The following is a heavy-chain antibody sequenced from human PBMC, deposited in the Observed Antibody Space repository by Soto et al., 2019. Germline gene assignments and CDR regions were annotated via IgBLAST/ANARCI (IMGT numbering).Heavy chain of an antibody. Sequence: QLQLQESGPGLVKPSETLSLTCTVSGGSISSSNYYWGWIRQPPGKGLEWIGSVYYSGSTSYNSSLKSRVTISVDTSKNQFSMSLSSVTAADTAVYYCASPTLGAFDIWGQGTMVTVSS. CDR1: GGSISSSNYY. D-gene: IGHD3-16*01. V-gene: IGHV4-39*01. CDR2: VYYSGST. J-gene: IGHJ3*02. CDR3: ASPTLGAFDI.